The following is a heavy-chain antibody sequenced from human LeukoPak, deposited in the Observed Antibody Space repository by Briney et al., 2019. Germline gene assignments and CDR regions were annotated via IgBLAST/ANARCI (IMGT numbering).Heavy chain of an antibody. D-gene: IGHD2-15*01. CDR3: AREMVGVAFGDY. J-gene: IGHJ4*02. CDR2: IIPILGIA. Sequence: GSSVKVSCKASGGTYSSYAISLVRQASGQGLEWMGRIIPILGIANYAQKFQGRVTITADKSTSTAYMELSSLRSEDTAVYYCAREMVGVAFGDYWGQGTLSPSPQ. CDR1: GGTYSSYA. V-gene: IGHV1-69*04.